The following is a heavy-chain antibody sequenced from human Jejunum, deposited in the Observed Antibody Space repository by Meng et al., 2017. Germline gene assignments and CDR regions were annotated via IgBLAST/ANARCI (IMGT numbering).Heavy chain of an antibody. CDR1: GFNFDTYG. V-gene: IGHV3-20*04. D-gene: IGHD6-19*01. J-gene: IGHJ4*02. Sequence: GGSLRLSCAASGFNFDTYGMTWVRQAPGKGLEWVSGINWNGGSTGYADSVKGRFTISRDDAKKSLYLQMNSLRAEDTALYYCARDLYGGSGWYYFDYWGQGTLVTVSS. CDR3: ARDLYGGSGWYYFDY. CDR2: INWNGGST.